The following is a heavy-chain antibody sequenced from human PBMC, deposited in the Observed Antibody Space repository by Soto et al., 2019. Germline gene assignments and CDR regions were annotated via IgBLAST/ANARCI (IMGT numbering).Heavy chain of an antibody. CDR2: IDWDDDK. J-gene: IGHJ4*02. V-gene: IGHV2-70*04. D-gene: IGHD5-18*01. CDR3: GRSAGYSYGQPFDY. CDR1: GFSLNTPEMR. Sequence: SGPTLVNPTQTLTLTFTFSGFSLNTPEMRVTWIRQAPGKALEWLARIDWDDDKFYSPTLETRLTISKDTSKNQVVLTMTNVVPVDTATYYCGRSAGYSYGQPFDYWGQGTLVTVSS.